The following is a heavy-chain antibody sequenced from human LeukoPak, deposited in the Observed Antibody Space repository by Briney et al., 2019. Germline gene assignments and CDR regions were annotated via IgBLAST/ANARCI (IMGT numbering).Heavy chain of an antibody. D-gene: IGHD3-22*01. Sequence: PSQTLSLTCTVSGGSISSGSYYWRWIRQPAGTGLEWIGRIYTSGSTNYNPSLKSRVTISVDTSKNQFSLKLSSVTAADTAVYYCARLSASYYYDSSGYYYPYYYYMDVWGKGTTVTVSS. V-gene: IGHV4-61*02. J-gene: IGHJ6*03. CDR3: ARLSASYYYDSSGYYYPYYYYMDV. CDR1: GGSISSGSYY. CDR2: IYTSGST.